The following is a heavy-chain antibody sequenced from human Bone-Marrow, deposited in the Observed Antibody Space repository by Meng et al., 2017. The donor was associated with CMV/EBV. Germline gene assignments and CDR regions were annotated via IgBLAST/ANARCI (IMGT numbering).Heavy chain of an antibody. D-gene: IGHD2-2*02. CDR3: ARAMDIVVVPAAILGWGYDY. CDR1: GYTFTGYY. J-gene: IGHJ4*02. Sequence: ASVKVSCKASGYTFTGYYMHWVRQAPGQGLEWMGWINPNSGGTNYAQKFQGRVTMTRDTPISTAYMELSRLRSDDTAVYYCARAMDIVVVPAAILGWGYDYWGQGTLVTVSS. V-gene: IGHV1-2*02. CDR2: INPNSGGT.